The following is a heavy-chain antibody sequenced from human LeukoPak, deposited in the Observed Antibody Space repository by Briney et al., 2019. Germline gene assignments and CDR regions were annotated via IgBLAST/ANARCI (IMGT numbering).Heavy chain of an antibody. V-gene: IGHV3-9*01. CDR3: AKGGHPTRYYYGMDV. D-gene: IGHD2-15*01. CDR1: GFTFDDPV. CDR2: INWNSGNI. Sequence: PGGSLRLSCAGAGFTFDDPVMHWIRQAPGKGLEWVSTINWNSGNIGYADSVKGRFTISRDNAKNSLFLQMNSLRTEDTALYYCAKGGHPTRYYYGMDVWGQGTTVTVSS. J-gene: IGHJ6*02.